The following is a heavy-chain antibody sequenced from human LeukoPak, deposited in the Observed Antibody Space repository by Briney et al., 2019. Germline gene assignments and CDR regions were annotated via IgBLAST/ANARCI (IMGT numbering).Heavy chain of an antibody. J-gene: IGHJ6*03. Sequence: SETLSLTCTVSGGSISSYYWSWIRQPPGKGLEGIGCIYYSGSTNYNPSLKSRVTISVDTSKNQFSLKLSSVTAADTAVYYCARDIHLWSGYLLGRKEECYYYYTDASGKGTPGTASS. D-gene: IGHD3-3*02. V-gene: IGHV4-59*01. CDR3: ARDIHLWSGYLLGRKEECYYYYTDA. CDR1: GGSISSYY. CDR2: IYYSGST.